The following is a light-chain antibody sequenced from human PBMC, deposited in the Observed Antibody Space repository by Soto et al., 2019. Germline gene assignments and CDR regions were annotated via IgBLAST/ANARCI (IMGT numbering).Light chain of an antibody. Sequence: DIQMTQSPSTLSASVGDRVTITCRASQSISSWLAWYQQKPGKAPNLLIYKASTLGSGVPSRLSGGASGTEFTLTISSLQPDDFATYYCQQHSSSSPYTFGQGTKLEIK. CDR1: QSISSW. V-gene: IGKV1-5*03. CDR2: KAS. CDR3: QQHSSSSPYT. J-gene: IGKJ2*01.